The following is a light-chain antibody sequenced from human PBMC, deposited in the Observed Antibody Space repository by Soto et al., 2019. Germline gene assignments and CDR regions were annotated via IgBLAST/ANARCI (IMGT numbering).Light chain of an antibody. CDR1: QSVGSY. J-gene: IGKJ1*01. CDR3: QQRGNCPVS. Sequence: EIVLTQSPATLSRSPGERGTLSCRASQSVGSYFACYQQKPGQAPRLLIYDASNRATGIPARFSGSGSGTDFTLTFISLEPDDFACYSCQQRGNCPVSFGHGTRVDIK. CDR2: DAS. V-gene: IGKV3-11*01.